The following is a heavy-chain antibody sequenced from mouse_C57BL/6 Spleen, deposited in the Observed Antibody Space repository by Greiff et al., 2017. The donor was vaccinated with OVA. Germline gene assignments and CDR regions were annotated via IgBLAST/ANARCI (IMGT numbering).Heavy chain of an antibody. CDR3: ARKDDGFAY. CDR1: GYTFTDYY. D-gene: IGHD2-12*01. V-gene: IGHV1-18*01. J-gene: IGHJ3*01. CDR2: INPNNGGT. Sequence: VQLQQSGPELVKPGASVKIPCKASGYTFTDYYMDWVKQSHGKSLEWIGDINPNNGGTIYNQKFKGKATLTVDKSSSTAYMELRSLTSEDSAVCYGARKDDGFAYWGQGTLVTVSA.